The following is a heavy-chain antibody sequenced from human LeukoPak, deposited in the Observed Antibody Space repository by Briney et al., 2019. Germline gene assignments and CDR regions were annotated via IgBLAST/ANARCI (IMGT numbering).Heavy chain of an antibody. CDR3: ARYRNEALFAFDI. CDR2: IYYSGST. CDR1: GGSVSSDY. Sequence: SETLSLTCTVSGGSVSSDYWSWIRQPPGKGLEWIGYIYYSGSTNYNPSLMSRVTISVDTSKTQFSLKLSSVTAADTAVYYCARYRNEALFAFDIWGQGTMVTVSS. J-gene: IGHJ3*02. D-gene: IGHD1-14*01. V-gene: IGHV4-59*02.